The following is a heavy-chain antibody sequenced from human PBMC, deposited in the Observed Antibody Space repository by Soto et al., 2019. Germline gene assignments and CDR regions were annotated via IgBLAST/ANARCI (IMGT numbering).Heavy chain of an antibody. J-gene: IGHJ4*02. Sequence: QVQLQESGPGLVKPSETLSLTCTVSGGSVSSDSYYWSWIRQPPGKGLEWIGYIYYSGSTNYNSSLKRRVTISADTSDKQFSLKGRSVTAADTAVYYCARVVGSWRPFDYWGQGTLVSVST. D-gene: IGHD6-13*01. CDR1: GGSVSSDSYY. V-gene: IGHV4-61*01. CDR3: ARVVGSWRPFDY. CDR2: IYYSGST.